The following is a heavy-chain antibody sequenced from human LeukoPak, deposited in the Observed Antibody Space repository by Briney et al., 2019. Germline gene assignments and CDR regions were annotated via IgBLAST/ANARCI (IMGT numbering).Heavy chain of an antibody. J-gene: IGHJ4*02. CDR2: ICYSGST. CDR3: ARDRRKWELPYFDY. D-gene: IGHD1-26*01. V-gene: IGHV4-59*01. CDR1: GGSISSYY. Sequence: SETLSLTCTVSGGSISSYYWSWIRQPPGKGLEWIGYICYSGSTNYNPSLKSRVTISVDTSKNQFSLKLSSVTAADTAVYYCARDRRKWELPYFDYWGQGTLVTVSS.